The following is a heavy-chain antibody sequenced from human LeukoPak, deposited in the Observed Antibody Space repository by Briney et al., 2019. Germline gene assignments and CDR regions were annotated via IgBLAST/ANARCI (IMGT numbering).Heavy chain of an antibody. J-gene: IGHJ4*02. CDR3: AANLAYDSSGYPFDY. V-gene: IGHV4-34*01. D-gene: IGHD3-22*01. CDR2: INHSGST. CDR1: GGSISSYY. Sequence: SETLSLTCTVSGGSISSYYWSWIRQPPGKGLEWIGEINHSGSTNYNPSLKSRVTISVDTSKNQFSLKLSSVTAADTTVYYCAANLAYDSSGYPFDYWGQGTLVTVSS.